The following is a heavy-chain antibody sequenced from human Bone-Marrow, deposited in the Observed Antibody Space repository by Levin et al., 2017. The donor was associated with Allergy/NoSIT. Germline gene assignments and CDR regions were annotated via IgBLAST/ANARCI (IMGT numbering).Heavy chain of an antibody. V-gene: IGHV3-21*01. CDR2: ISSTSIYI. CDR1: GFMFGDNS. J-gene: IGHJ3*02. CDR3: ARDGNGYDI. Sequence: PGGSLRLSCAASGFMFGDNSMNWVRQAPGKGLEWVSSISSTSIYIFYSDSVKGRFTISRDNAKNSLFLQMNSLRAEDTAVYYCARDGNGYDIWGQGTTVTVSS.